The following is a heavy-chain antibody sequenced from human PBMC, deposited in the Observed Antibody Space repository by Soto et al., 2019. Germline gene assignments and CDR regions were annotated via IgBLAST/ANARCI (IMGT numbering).Heavy chain of an antibody. CDR1: GGTFSSYA. Sequence: SVKVSCKASGGTFSSYAISWVRQAPGQGLEWMGGIIPIFGTANYAQKFQGRVTITADESTSTAYMELSSLRSEDTAVYYCAREGYCSSTSCYANPFYYYGMDVWGQGTTVTVSS. D-gene: IGHD2-2*01. V-gene: IGHV1-69*13. CDR2: IIPIFGTA. J-gene: IGHJ6*02. CDR3: AREGYCSSTSCYANPFYYYGMDV.